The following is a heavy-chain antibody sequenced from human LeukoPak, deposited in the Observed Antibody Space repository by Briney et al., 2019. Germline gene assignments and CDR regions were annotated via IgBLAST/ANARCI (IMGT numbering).Heavy chain of an antibody. V-gene: IGHV3-11*04. Sequence: GGSLRLSCVASGFTVSSNYMSWVRQAPGKGLEWVSYISSSGSTIYYADSVKGRFTISRDNAKNSLYLQMNSLRAEDTAVYYCARSSDRAFDIWGQGTMVTVSS. D-gene: IGHD6-19*01. CDR1: GFTVSSNY. CDR3: ARSSDRAFDI. CDR2: ISSSGSTI. J-gene: IGHJ3*02.